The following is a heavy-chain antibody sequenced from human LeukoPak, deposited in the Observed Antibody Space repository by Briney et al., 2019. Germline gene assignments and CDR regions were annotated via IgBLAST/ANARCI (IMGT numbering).Heavy chain of an antibody. CDR3: AREPPLIPGIAVARWFDP. J-gene: IGHJ5*02. V-gene: IGHV4-39*07. Sequence: PSETLSLTCTVSGGSMSSSSNYWGWIRQPPGKGLEWIGSIYYSGSTYYNPSLKSRVTISVDTSKNQFSLKLSSVTAADTAVYYCAREPPLIPGIAVARWFDPWGQGTLVTVSS. CDR1: GGSMSSSSNY. CDR2: IYYSGST. D-gene: IGHD6-19*01.